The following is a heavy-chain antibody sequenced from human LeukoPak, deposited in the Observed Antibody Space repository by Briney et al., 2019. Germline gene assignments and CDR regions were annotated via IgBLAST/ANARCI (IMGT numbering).Heavy chain of an antibody. D-gene: IGHD2-2*01. J-gene: IGHJ6*02. V-gene: IGHV4-34*01. CDR3: ARGFRSTSWGYYYGMDV. Sequence: SETLSLTCAVYGGSFSGFYWSWIRQSPGKGLEWIWEINHSGSTNYNPSLKSRVTISVDTSKNQFSLKLSSVTAADTAVYYCARGFRSTSWGYYYGMDVWGQGTTVTVSS. CDR1: GGSFSGFY. CDR2: INHSGST.